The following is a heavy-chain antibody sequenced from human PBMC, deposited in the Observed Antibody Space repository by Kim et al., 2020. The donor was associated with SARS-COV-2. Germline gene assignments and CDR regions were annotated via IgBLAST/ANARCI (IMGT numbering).Heavy chain of an antibody. D-gene: IGHD1-26*01. CDR2: IWYDGSNK. V-gene: IGHV3-33*01. CDR1: GFTFSSYG. J-gene: IGHJ5*02. Sequence: GGSLRLSCAASGFTFSSYGMHWVRQAPGKGLEWVAVIWYDGSNKYYADSVKGRFTISRDNSKNTLYLQMNSLRAEDTAVYYCASTPGSSSWFDPWGQGTLVTVSS. CDR3: ASTPGSSSWFDP.